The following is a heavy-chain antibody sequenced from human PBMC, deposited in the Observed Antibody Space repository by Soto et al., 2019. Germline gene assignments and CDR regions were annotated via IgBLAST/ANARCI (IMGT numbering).Heavy chain of an antibody. CDR3: AREREQALNYDYVWGSYRHFDY. V-gene: IGHV4-39*02. J-gene: IGHJ4*02. D-gene: IGHD3-16*02. Sequence: PSETLSLTCSVSGDSISKTTSYWGWIRQPPGKGLEWIGTIYHSGSTYYNPSLMSRVTLSIDKSKNQFSLKLNSVTAADTAVYYCAREREQALNYDYVWGSYRHFDYWGQGTLVTVSS. CDR2: IYHSGST. CDR1: GDSISKTTSY.